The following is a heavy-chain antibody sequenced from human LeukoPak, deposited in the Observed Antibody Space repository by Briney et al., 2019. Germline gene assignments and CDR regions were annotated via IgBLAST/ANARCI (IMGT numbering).Heavy chain of an antibody. CDR2: INPNSGGT. D-gene: IGHD3-10*01. CDR1: GYTFTGYY. Sequence: ASVKVSCKASGYTFTGYYMHWVRQAPGQGLEWMGWINPNSGGTNYAQKFQGRVTMTRDTSISTAYMELSRLRSDDTAVYYCAREGGSGSYYGDWFDPWGQGTLVTVSS. J-gene: IGHJ5*02. V-gene: IGHV1-2*02. CDR3: AREGGSGSYYGDWFDP.